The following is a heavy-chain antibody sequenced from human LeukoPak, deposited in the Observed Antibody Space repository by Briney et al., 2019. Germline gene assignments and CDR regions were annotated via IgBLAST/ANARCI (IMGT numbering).Heavy chain of an antibody. CDR1: GGTFISYT. CDR3: ARVAEPGLFDY. CDR2: IIPILGIA. J-gene: IGHJ4*02. V-gene: IGHV1-69*02. Sequence: ASVKVSCKASGGTFISYTISWVRQAPGQGLEWMGRIIPILGIANYAQKFQGRATITADKSTSTAYMELSSLRSEDTAVYYCARVAEPGLFDYWGQGTLVTVSS. D-gene: IGHD1-14*01.